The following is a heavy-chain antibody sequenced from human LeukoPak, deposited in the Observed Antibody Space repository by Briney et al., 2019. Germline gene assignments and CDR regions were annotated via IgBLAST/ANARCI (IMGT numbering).Heavy chain of an antibody. V-gene: IGHV5-51*01. CDR2: IYPGDSDT. D-gene: IGHD3-10*01. CDR1: GYSFSSYW. CDR3: ARRWFGELLDDAFDI. Sequence: GESLKISCKASGYSFSSYWIAWVRQMPGKGLEWMGIIYPGDSDTRYSPSFQGQVTISADKSISTAYLQWSSLKASDTAMYYCARRWFGELLDDAFDIWGQGTMVTVSS. J-gene: IGHJ3*02.